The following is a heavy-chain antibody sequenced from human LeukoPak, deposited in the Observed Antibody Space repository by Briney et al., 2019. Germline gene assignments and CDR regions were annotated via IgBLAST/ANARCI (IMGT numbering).Heavy chain of an antibody. CDR2: ISSNGGST. CDR3: VKDPGYSSSWYFDY. CDR1: GFTFSSYG. V-gene: IGHV3-64D*06. D-gene: IGHD6-13*01. J-gene: IGHJ4*02. Sequence: PRGSLRLSCAASGFTFSSYGMHWVRQAPGKGLEYVSAISSNGGSTYYADSVKGRFTISRDNSKNTLYLQMSTLRAEDTAVYYCVKDPGYSSSWYFDYWGQGTLVTVSS.